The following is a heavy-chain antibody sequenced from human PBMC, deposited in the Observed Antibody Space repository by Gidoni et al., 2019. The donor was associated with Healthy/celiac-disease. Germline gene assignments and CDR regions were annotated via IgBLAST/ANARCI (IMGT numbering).Heavy chain of an antibody. CDR2: MNPNSVNT. J-gene: IGHJ6*02. CDR1: GYTFTSYD. Sequence: QVQLVQSGAEVTKPGASVKVSCKASGYTFTSYDINWLRQATGQGLEWMGWMNPNSVNTGNAQKFQGRVTMTRNTSISTAYMELSSLRSEDTAVYYCARSIGSNPGGSCLMDVWGQGTTVTVSS. V-gene: IGHV1-8*01. D-gene: IGHD2-15*01. CDR3: ARSIGSNPGGSCLMDV.